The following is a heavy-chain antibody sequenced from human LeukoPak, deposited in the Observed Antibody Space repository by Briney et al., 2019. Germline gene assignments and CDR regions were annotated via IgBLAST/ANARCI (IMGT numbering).Heavy chain of an antibody. CDR3: ARGYVDIVATIGDYFDY. D-gene: IGHD5-12*01. Sequence: ASVKVSCKASGYTFTGYYMHWVRQPPGKGLGGMGWINPNSGGTNYAQKFQGRVTMTRDTSISTAYMELSRLRSDDTAVYYCARGYVDIVATIGDYFDYWGQGTLVTVSS. V-gene: IGHV1-2*02. CDR2: INPNSGGT. J-gene: IGHJ4*02. CDR1: GYTFTGYY.